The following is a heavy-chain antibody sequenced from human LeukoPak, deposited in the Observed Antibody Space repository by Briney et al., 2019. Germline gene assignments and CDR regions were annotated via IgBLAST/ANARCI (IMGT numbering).Heavy chain of an antibody. V-gene: IGHV3-48*01. CDR1: GFTFSSYS. D-gene: IGHD6-6*01. CDR3: AREGVAARRGGFDY. J-gene: IGHJ4*02. Sequence: PGGSLRLSCAASGFTFSSYSMNWVRQAPGKGLEWVSYISSSSSTIYYADSVKGRFTISRDNAKNSLYLQMNSLRAEDTAVYYCAREGVAARRGGFDYWGQGTLVTVSS. CDR2: ISSSSSTI.